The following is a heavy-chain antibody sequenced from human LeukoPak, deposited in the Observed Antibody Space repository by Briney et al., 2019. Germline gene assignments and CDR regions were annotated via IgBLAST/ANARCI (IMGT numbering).Heavy chain of an antibody. Sequence: GGSLRLSCAASGFTFSSYAMSWVRQAPGKGLEWVSAISGNGRSTYYADSVKGRFTISRDNSKNTLYLQMNSLRAKDTAVYYCMKGGDYYDSSGYYSLPISDYWGQGTLVTVSS. J-gene: IGHJ4*02. CDR1: GFTFSSYA. V-gene: IGHV3-23*01. CDR3: MKGGDYYDSSGYYSLPISDY. D-gene: IGHD3-22*01. CDR2: ISGNGRST.